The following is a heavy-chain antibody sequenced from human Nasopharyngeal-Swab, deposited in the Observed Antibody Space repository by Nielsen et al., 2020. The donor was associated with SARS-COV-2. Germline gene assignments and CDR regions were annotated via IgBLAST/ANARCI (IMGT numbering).Heavy chain of an antibody. J-gene: IGHJ6*02. V-gene: IGHV7-4-1*02. CDR2: INTNTGNS. D-gene: IGHD3-9*01. Sequence: WVRQAPGQGLEWMGWINTNTGNSTYAQGFTGRFVFSLDTSVSTAYLQISSLKAEDTAVYYCARDYDILTGYYYYYYGMDVWGQGTTVTVSS. CDR3: ARDYDILTGYYYYYYGMDV.